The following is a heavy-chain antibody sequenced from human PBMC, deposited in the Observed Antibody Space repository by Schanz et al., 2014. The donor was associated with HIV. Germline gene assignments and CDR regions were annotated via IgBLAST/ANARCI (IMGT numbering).Heavy chain of an antibody. V-gene: IGHV3-33*06. D-gene: IGHD1-7*01. J-gene: IGHJ6*02. CDR1: GFTFRSYG. CDR2: IWFDGSNK. CDR3: AKDRITGTTGVPYYYYGMDV. Sequence: QVQLVESGGGVVQPGRSLRLSCAASGFTFRSYGMHWVRQAPGKGLEWVAVIWFDGSNKYYADSVKGRFTISRDNSKNTLYLQMNSLSAEDTAVYYCAKDRITGTTGVPYYYYGMDVWGQGTTVTVSS.